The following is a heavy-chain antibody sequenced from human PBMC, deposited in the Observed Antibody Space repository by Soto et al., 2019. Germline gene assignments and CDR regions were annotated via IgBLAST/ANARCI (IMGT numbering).Heavy chain of an antibody. CDR2: IKQHRSAK. Sequence: GAQSLISAASGFTLSSSWMIGVRQAAGKGLEWVANIKQHRSAKYYVDAVQGRFTICRDNAKNSLSLQMKSLRAEDTAVYYWAREASSRWSGFDNWCQGTLANAFS. CDR3: AREASSRWSGFDN. CDR1: GFTLSSSW. V-gene: IGHV3-7*03. J-gene: IGHJ4*02. D-gene: IGHD6-13*01.